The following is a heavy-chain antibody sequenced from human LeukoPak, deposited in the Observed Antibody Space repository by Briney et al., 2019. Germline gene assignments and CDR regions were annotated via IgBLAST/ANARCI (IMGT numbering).Heavy chain of an antibody. J-gene: IGHJ4*02. CDR1: GNRFSSYA. Sequence: GESLKISCKGSGNRFSSYAMSWVRQAPGKGLELVSVISGSGGSTYYADSVRGRFTISRDNSNNMLYLRMNSLRAEDTAVYFCATTPSEGAQVLDYWGQGTLVTVSS. V-gene: IGHV3-23*01. CDR3: ATTPSEGAQVLDY. CDR2: ISGSGGST. D-gene: IGHD2-15*01.